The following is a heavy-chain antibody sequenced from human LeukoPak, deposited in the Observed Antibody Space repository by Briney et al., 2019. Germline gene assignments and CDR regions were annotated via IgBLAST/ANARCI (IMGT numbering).Heavy chain of an antibody. Sequence: GGSLRLSCAASGFTFSSYAMHWVRQAPGKGLEWVAVISYDGSNKYYADSVKGRFTISRDNSKNTLYLQMNSLRAEDTAVYYCARDPGSGELSCFDYWGQGTLVTVSS. D-gene: IGHD3-16*02. CDR3: ARDPGSGELSCFDY. CDR2: ISYDGSNK. CDR1: GFTFSSYA. V-gene: IGHV3-30*04. J-gene: IGHJ4*02.